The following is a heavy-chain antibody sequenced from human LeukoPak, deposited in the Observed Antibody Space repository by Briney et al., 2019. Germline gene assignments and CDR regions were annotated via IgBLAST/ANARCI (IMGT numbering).Heavy chain of an antibody. V-gene: IGHV1-3*01. CDR2: INAGNGNT. J-gene: IGHJ5*02. CDR3: ARDRAPITMVRGVINWFDP. D-gene: IGHD3-10*01. CDR1: GYTFTSYA. Sequence: ASVKVSCKASGYTFTSYAMHWVRQAPGQRLEWVGWINAGNGNTKYSQKFQGRVTITRDTSASTAYMELSSLRSEDTAVYYCARDRAPITMVRGVINWFDPWGQGTLVTVSS.